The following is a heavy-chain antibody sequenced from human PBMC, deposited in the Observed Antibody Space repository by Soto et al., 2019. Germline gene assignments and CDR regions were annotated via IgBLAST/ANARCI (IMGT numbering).Heavy chain of an antibody. Sequence: QVQLVQSGAEVKKPGASVKVSCKTSGYTFTSYHISWVRQAPGQGLEWMGWISAYNTNTNYAQKFQGRVTMTTDTLTSTAYMELRSLISDHTALYYCPRLTPTTDYWGQGTLATVSS. CDR1: GYTFTSYH. D-gene: IGHD1-7*01. CDR3: PRLTPTTDY. J-gene: IGHJ4*02. CDR2: ISAYNTNT. V-gene: IGHV1-18*01.